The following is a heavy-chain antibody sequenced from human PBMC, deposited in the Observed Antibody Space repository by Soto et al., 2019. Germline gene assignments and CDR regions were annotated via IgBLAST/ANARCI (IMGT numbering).Heavy chain of an antibody. J-gene: IGHJ4*02. CDR3: ATMGTPATGLYFFDY. CDR2: ISYSGST. V-gene: IGHV4-30-4*01. CDR1: GGSIRSGDYY. Sequence: SETLSLTCTFSGGSIRSGDYYWSWIRQPPGKGLEWIGFISYSGSTYYSTSLKSRVTISVDTSKSQFSLNLSFVTAADTAVYYCATMGTPATGLYFFDYWGQGSLVTVS. D-gene: IGHD2-15*01.